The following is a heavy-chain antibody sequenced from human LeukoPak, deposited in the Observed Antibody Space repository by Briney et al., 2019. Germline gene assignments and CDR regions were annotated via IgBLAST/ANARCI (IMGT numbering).Heavy chain of an antibody. CDR3: ASAAGWELGY. Sequence: GGSLRLSCAASGSTFSRHWMSWVRQTPEKGLEWVANIKQDGSEKNYVDSVKGRFTFSRDNAKNSLYLQMNSLRAEDTAVYYCASAAGWELGYWGQGTLVTVSS. CDR1: GSTFSRHW. J-gene: IGHJ4*02. V-gene: IGHV3-7*01. D-gene: IGHD3-10*01. CDR2: IKQDGSEK.